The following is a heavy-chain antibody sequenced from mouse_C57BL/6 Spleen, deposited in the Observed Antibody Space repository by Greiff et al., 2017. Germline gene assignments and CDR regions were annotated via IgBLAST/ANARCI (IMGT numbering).Heavy chain of an antibody. J-gene: IGHJ4*01. V-gene: IGHV1-81*01. CDR3: ARATTAGDYYAMDY. Sequence: VQLQESGAELARPGASVKLSCKASGYTFTSYGISWVKQRTGQGLEWIGEIYPRSGNTYYNEKFKGKATLTADKSSSTAYMELRSLTSEDSAVYFCARATTAGDYYAMDYWGQGTSVTVSS. D-gene: IGHD1-2*01. CDR2: IYPRSGNT. CDR1: GYTFTSYG.